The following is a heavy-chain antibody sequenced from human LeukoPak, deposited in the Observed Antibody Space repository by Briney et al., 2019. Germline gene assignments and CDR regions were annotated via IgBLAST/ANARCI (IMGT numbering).Heavy chain of an antibody. CDR3: AKNGLGAVVKTD. J-gene: IGHJ4*02. Sequence: ASVKVSGKASVYTCTSYAMNWVRQAPGQGLEWMGWINTNTGNPTYAQGFTGRIVFSLDTSVSTAYLQISSLKAEDSAVYYCAKNGLGAVVKTDWGQGTLVTVSS. V-gene: IGHV7-4-1*02. CDR1: VYTCTSYA. CDR2: INTNTGNP. D-gene: IGHD3-22*01.